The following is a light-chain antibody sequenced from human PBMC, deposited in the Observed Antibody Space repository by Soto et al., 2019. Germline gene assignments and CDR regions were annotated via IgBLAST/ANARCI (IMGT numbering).Light chain of an antibody. Sequence: IVMTQSPATLSVSPGERATLSCRASQSVNIYLAWYQQKPGQAPRLLIYTASSRATGIPDRFSGSGSGTDFSLTISRLEPEDFAVYYCQQYGSSPLTFGQGTKVDI. V-gene: IGKV3-20*01. J-gene: IGKJ1*01. CDR1: QSVNIY. CDR3: QQYGSSPLT. CDR2: TAS.